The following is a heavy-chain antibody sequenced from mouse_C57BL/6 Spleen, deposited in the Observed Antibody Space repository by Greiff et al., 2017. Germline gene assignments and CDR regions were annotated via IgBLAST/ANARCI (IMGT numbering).Heavy chain of an antibody. V-gene: IGHV10-1*01. CDR1: GFSFNTYA. Sequence: EVKVVESGGGLVQPKGSLKLSCAASGFSFNTYAMNWVRQAPGKGLEWVARIRSKSNNYATYYADSVKDRITISRDDSESMLYLQMNNLKTEDTAMYYCVREDLPYAMDYWGQGTSVTVSS. CDR2: IRSKSNNYAT. CDR3: VREDLPYAMDY. J-gene: IGHJ4*01. D-gene: IGHD5-1*01.